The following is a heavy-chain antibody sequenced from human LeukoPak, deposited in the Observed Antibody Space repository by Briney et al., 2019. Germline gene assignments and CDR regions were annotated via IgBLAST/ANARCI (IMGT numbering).Heavy chain of an antibody. CDR2: IYTSGST. Sequence: PSQTLSLTCTVSGGSISSGSYYWSWIRQPAGKGLEWIGRIYTSGSTNYNPSLKSRVTISVDTSKNQFSLKLSSVTAADTAVYYCARDDTLTGYPNWGQGTLVTVSS. V-gene: IGHV4-61*02. J-gene: IGHJ4*02. CDR1: GGSISSGSYY. D-gene: IGHD3-9*01. CDR3: ARDDTLTGYPN.